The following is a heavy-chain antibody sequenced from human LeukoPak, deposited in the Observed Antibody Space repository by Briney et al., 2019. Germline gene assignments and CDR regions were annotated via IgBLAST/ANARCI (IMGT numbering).Heavy chain of an antibody. J-gene: IGHJ4*02. V-gene: IGHV4-30-2*01. CDR1: GGSINSGGYY. CDR2: FSHSGST. Sequence: SETLSLTCTVSGGSINSGGYYWTWIRQPPGEGLEWIAYFSHSGSTFYNPSLKSRATISLDTSKNQFSLNLRSVTAADTAVYYCAGQNIPTPHDYWGQGTQVTVSS. D-gene: IGHD2-2*02. CDR3: AGQNIPTPHDY.